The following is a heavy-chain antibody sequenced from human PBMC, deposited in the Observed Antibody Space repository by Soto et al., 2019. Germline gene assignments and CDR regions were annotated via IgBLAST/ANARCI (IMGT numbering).Heavy chain of an antibody. Sequence: SETLSLTCAVYGGSFSGYYWSWIRQPPGKGLEWIGEINHSGSTNYNPSLKSRVTISVDTSKNQFSLKLSSVTAADTAVYYCARKNSRPTQQLRTQRKYNWFDPWGQGTLVTVSS. J-gene: IGHJ5*02. V-gene: IGHV4-34*01. CDR2: INHSGST. D-gene: IGHD4-17*01. CDR3: ARKNSRPTQQLRTQRKYNWFDP. CDR1: GGSFSGYY.